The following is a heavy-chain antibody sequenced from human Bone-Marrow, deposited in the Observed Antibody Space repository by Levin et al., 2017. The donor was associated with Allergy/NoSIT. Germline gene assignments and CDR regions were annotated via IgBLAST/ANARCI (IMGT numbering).Heavy chain of an antibody. D-gene: IGHD3-22*01. V-gene: IGHV3-48*03. CDR3: ARGRPGRWTMIVVGTSIGDGMDV. J-gene: IGHJ6*02. CDR1: GFTFSSYE. Sequence: GGSLRLSCAASGFTFSSYEMNWVRQAPGKGLEWVSYISSSGSTIYYADSVKGRFTISRDNAKNSLYLQMNSLRAEDTAVYYCARGRPGRWTMIVVGTSIGDGMDVWGQGTTVTVSS. CDR2: ISSSGSTI.